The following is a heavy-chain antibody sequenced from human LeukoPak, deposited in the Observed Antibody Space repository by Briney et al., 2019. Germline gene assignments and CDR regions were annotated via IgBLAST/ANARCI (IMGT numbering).Heavy chain of an antibody. J-gene: IGHJ3*02. V-gene: IGHV4-4*02. CDR1: GGPISSSNW. CDR3: ARDLGITMVRGFQSPDAFDI. CDR2: IYHSGST. D-gene: IGHD3-10*01. Sequence: SETLALICGVSGGPISSSNWRSGARHPPGKGLEWIGEIYHSGSTNYDPSLKRRVTISVDKSKHQFSLKLSSVTAADTAVYYCARDLGITMVRGFQSPDAFDIWGQGTMVTVSS.